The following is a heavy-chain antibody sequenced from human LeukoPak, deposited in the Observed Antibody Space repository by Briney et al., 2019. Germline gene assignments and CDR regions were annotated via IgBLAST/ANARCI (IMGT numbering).Heavy chain of an antibody. CDR2: ISAYNGNT. D-gene: IGHD2-2*03. V-gene: IGHV1-18*01. CDR3: ARDLLDIVVVPAAMWFDP. Sequence: ASVKVSCKASGYTFTSYGIIWVRQAPGQGLEWMGWISAYNGNTNYAQKLQGRVTMTTDTSTSTAYMELRSLRSDDTAVYYCARDLLDIVVVPAAMWFDPWGQGTLVTVSS. J-gene: IGHJ5*02. CDR1: GYTFTSYG.